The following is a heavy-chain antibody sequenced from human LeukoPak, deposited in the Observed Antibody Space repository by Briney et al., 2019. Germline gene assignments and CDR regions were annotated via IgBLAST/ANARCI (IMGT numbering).Heavy chain of an antibody. D-gene: IGHD2-2*03. CDR1: GYSFPTYW. CDR3: ARPPSRGYSSSFEY. J-gene: IGHJ4*02. CDR2: IYPDESNI. Sequence: GESLKISCKGSGYSFPTYWIAWVRQMPGKGLEWMGIIYPDESNIRYSPSFQGQITISAAKSISTAYLQWSSLKASDTAMYYCARPPSRGYSSSFEYWGQGTLVTVSS. V-gene: IGHV5-51*01.